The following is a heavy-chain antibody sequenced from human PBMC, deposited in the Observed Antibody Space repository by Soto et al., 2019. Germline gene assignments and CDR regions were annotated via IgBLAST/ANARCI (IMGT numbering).Heavy chain of an antibody. V-gene: IGHV4-59*12. D-gene: IGHD4-17*01. J-gene: IGHJ5*02. CDR3: ARDFYGKGQQRFDP. CDR2: IYYSGST. CDR1: GGSISSYY. Sequence: SETLSLTCTVSGGSISSYYWSWIRQPPGKGLEWIGYIYYSGSTNYNPSLKSRVTISVDTSKNQFSLKLSSVTAEDTAVYYCARDFYGKGQQRFDPWGQGTLVTVSS.